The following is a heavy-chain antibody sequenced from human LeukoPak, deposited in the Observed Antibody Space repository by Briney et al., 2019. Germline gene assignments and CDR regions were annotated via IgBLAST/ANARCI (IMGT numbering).Heavy chain of an antibody. V-gene: IGHV3-7*04. CDR3: ARARIDY. Sequence: GGSLRLSCVGSGFTFSSYWMSWVRQAPGKGLEWVANIKDDGSEKYSVASVKGRFTISRDNAKNSLYLQMSSPRAEDTAVYYCARARIDYWGQGILVTVSS. CDR1: GFTFSSYW. J-gene: IGHJ4*02. D-gene: IGHD1-14*01. CDR2: IKDDGSEK.